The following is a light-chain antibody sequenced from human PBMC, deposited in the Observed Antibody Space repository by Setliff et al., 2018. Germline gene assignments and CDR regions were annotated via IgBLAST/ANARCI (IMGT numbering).Light chain of an antibody. CDR1: SSNIGAGYD. V-gene: IGLV1-40*01. J-gene: IGLJ1*01. CDR3: QSYDSSLSALYV. Sequence: QSALTQPPSVSGAPGQRVTISCTGSSSNIGAGYDVHWYQQLPGTAPKLLIYGXXNRPSGVPDRFSGSKSGTSASLAITGLQAEDEADYYCQSYDSSLSALYVFGTGTKVTVL. CDR2: GXX.